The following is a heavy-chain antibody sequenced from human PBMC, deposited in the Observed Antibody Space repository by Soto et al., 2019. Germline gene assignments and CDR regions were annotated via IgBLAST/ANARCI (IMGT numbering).Heavy chain of an antibody. CDR1: GGSISSFNYF. J-gene: IGHJ5*02. CDR3: ARGGGSTFNWFDP. CDR2: LYYSGNT. Sequence: QLQLQESGPGLVKPSETLSLTCTVSGGSISSFNYFWVWIRQPPGKGLEWIGSLYYSGNTYYNPSLPSRVPISVDTSKKQCTLTLLSVTAADTAVDYCARGGGSTFNWFDPWGQGTLVTVSP. D-gene: IGHD2-15*01. V-gene: IGHV4-39*01.